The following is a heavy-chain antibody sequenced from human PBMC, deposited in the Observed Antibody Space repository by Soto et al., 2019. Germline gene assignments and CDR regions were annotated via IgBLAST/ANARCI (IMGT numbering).Heavy chain of an antibody. Sequence: PGESLKISCKGSGYSFTSYWIGWVRQMPGKGLEWMGIIYPGDSDTRYSPSFQGQVTISADKSISTAYLQWSSLTASDTAMYYCASLSPLGEAARPNSYYGMDVWGQGTTVTVSS. CDR1: GYSFTSYW. J-gene: IGHJ6*02. CDR2: IYPGDSDT. D-gene: IGHD6-6*01. V-gene: IGHV5-51*01. CDR3: ASLSPLGEAARPNSYYGMDV.